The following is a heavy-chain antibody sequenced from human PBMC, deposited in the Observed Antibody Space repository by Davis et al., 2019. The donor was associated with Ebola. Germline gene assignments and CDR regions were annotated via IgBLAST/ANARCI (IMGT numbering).Heavy chain of an antibody. D-gene: IGHD5-24*01. J-gene: IGHJ4*02. V-gene: IGHV6-1*01. CDR2: TYYRSKWHF. CDR3: TKGRDGVNKLFDY. CDR1: GDSVSSNTAA. Sequence: TLSLTCAISGDSVSSNTAAWNWIRQSPSRGLEWLGRTYYRSKWHFDYAVSVKSRITINSDTSKNQFSLQLNSVTPEDTAVYYCTKGRDGVNKLFDYWGQGTLVTVSS.